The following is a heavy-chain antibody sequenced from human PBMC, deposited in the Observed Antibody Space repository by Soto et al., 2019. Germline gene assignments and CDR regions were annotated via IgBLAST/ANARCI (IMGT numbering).Heavy chain of an antibody. CDR3: ARVADSSGWYWFDP. V-gene: IGHV1-18*01. J-gene: IGHJ5*02. D-gene: IGHD6-19*01. CDR1: SYTFTSYG. Sequence: ASVKVSCKASSYTFTSYGISWVRQAPGQGLEWMGWISAYNGNTNYAQKLQGRVTMTTDTSTSTAYMELRSLRSDDTAVYYCARVADSSGWYWFDPWGQGTLVTVSS. CDR2: ISAYNGNT.